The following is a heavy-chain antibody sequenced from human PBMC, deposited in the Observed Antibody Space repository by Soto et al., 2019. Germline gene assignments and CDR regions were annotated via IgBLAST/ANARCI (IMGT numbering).Heavy chain of an antibody. CDR3: ARGVITIFGVVIIGWFDP. Sequence: RASVKVSCKASGYTFTSYAMHWVRQAPGQRLEWMGWINAGNGNTKYSQKFQGRVTITRDTSASTAYMELSSLRSEDTAVYYCARGVITIFGVVIIGWFDPWGQGTLVTVSS. V-gene: IGHV1-3*01. D-gene: IGHD3-3*01. J-gene: IGHJ5*02. CDR1: GYTFTSYA. CDR2: INAGNGNT.